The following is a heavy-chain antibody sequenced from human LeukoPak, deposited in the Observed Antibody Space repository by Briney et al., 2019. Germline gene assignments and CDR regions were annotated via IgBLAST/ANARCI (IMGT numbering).Heavy chain of an antibody. D-gene: IGHD3-10*01. Sequence: SETLSLTCTVSGGSISSYYWSWIRQPPGKGLEWIGYIYYSGSTNYNPSLKSRVTISVDTSKNQFSLKLSSVTAADTAVYYCARDSTMVRGVIDYWGQGTLVTVSS. CDR1: GGSISSYY. V-gene: IGHV4-59*01. CDR3: ARDSTMVRGVIDY. J-gene: IGHJ4*02. CDR2: IYYSGST.